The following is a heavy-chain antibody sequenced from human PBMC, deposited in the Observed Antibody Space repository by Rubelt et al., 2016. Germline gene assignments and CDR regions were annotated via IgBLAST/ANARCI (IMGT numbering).Heavy chain of an antibody. CDR3: ARGSITVTTAYFDY. Sequence: QVQLQQWGAGLLKPSETLSLTCAVYGGSFSAYYWSWIRQPPGKGLEWIGEISHSGSTNYNPSLKSRGTISVDTSKNQFSLKLSSVTAADTAVYYCARGSITVTTAYFDYWGQGTLVTVSS. J-gene: IGHJ4*02. V-gene: IGHV4-34*01. CDR1: GGSFSAYY. D-gene: IGHD4-11*01. CDR2: ISHSGST.